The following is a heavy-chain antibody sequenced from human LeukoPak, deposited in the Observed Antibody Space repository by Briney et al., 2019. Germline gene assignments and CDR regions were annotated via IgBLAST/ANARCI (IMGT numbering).Heavy chain of an antibody. CDR1: GGSFSGYY. CDR3: ARGRWHPSVRVDY. Sequence: SETLSLTCAVYGGSFSGYYWSWIRQPPGKGLEWIGEINHSGSTNYDPSLKSRVTISVDTSKNQFSLKLNSVTAADTAVYYCARGRWHPSVRVDYWGQGTLVTVSS. J-gene: IGHJ4*02. D-gene: IGHD6-13*01. V-gene: IGHV4-34*01. CDR2: INHSGST.